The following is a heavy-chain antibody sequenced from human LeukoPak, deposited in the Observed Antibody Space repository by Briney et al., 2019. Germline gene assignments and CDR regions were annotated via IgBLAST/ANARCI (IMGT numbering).Heavy chain of an antibody. Sequence: GGSLRLSCAASGFTFSSYAMSWVRQASGKGLEWVSAISGSGGSTYYADSVKGRFTISRDNSKNTLYLQMNSLRAEDTAVYYCAKVHSSGYIPPDYWGQGTLVTVSS. J-gene: IGHJ4*02. CDR1: GFTFSSYA. D-gene: IGHD3-22*01. CDR3: AKVHSSGYIPPDY. V-gene: IGHV3-23*01. CDR2: ISGSGGST.